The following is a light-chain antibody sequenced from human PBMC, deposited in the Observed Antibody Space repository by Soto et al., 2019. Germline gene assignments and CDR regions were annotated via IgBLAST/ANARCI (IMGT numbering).Light chain of an antibody. CDR2: DTS. J-gene: IGKJ1*01. CDR1: QSVSSL. Sequence: IVLTQSPATLSVSPGERATLSCRASQSVSSLLAWYQQKPREXPRLLIYDTSTRATGIPARFRGXGYGTDFTLTISRLETEDFAVYYCQQYNNWPQTFGQGTKVDIK. V-gene: IGKV3-15*01. CDR3: QQYNNWPQT.